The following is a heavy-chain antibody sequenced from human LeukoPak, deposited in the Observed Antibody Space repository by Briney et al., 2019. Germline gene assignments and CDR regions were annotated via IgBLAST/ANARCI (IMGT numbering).Heavy chain of an antibody. Sequence: SETLSLTCAVYGGSFSGYYWSWIRQPPGKGLKWIGEINHSGSTNYNPSLKSRVTISVDTSKNQFSLKLSSVTAADTAVYYCARGRLLRLRFLEWLSVHFDYWGQGTLVTVSS. D-gene: IGHD3-3*01. J-gene: IGHJ4*02. CDR1: GGSFSGYY. V-gene: IGHV4-34*01. CDR3: ARGRLLRLRFLEWLSVHFDY. CDR2: INHSGST.